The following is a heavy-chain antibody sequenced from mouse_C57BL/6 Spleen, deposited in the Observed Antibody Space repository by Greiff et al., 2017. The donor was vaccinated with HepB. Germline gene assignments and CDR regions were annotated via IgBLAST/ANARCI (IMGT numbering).Heavy chain of an antibody. J-gene: IGHJ4*01. V-gene: IGHV1-76*01. CDR2: IYPGSGNT. CDR3: ARRGGDYSYYAMDY. CDR1: GYTFTDYY. D-gene: IGHD2-4*01. Sequence: QVQLQQPGAELVRPGASVKLSCKASGYTFTDYYINWVKQRPGQGLEWIARIYPGSGNTYYNEKFKGKATLTAEKSSSTAYMQLSSLTSEDSAVYFCARRGGDYSYYAMDYWGQGTSVTVSS.